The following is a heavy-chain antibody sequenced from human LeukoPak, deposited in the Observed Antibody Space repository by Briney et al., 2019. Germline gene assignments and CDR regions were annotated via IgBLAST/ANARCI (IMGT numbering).Heavy chain of an antibody. CDR1: GFTFTNYW. J-gene: IGHJ6*02. D-gene: IGHD3-3*01. V-gene: IGHV3-74*01. CDR3: AKDLALEGYYYGMDV. Sequence: GGSLRLSCAASGFTFTNYWMHWVRQAPGMGLVWVSRLPPDELGIIYADSVKGRFTVSRDNAKNTVYLQMNSLRAEDTATYYCAKDLALEGYYYGMDVWGQGTTVTVSS. CDR2: LPPDELGI.